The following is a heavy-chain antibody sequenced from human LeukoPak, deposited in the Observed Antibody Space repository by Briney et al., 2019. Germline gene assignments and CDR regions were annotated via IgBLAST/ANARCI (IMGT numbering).Heavy chain of an antibody. Sequence: SQTLSLTCTVSGGSISSGSYYWSWIRQPAGKGLEWIGRIYTNGSTNYNPSLKSRVTISVDTSKNQFSLKLSSVTAADTAVYYCARVAITYWFDPWGQGTLVTVSS. CDR3: ARVAITYWFDP. D-gene: IGHD1-14*01. J-gene: IGHJ5*02. CDR1: GGSISSGSYY. V-gene: IGHV4-61*02. CDR2: IYTNGST.